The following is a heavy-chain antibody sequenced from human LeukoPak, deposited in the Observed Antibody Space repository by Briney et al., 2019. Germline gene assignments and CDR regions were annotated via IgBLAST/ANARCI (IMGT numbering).Heavy chain of an antibody. D-gene: IGHD3-10*01. CDR1: GGSISTGGYY. J-gene: IGHJ3*02. CDR2: ISYSGGT. V-gene: IGHV4-30-4*01. CDR3: ASTSKYIGSGRDDSFDI. Sequence: PSETLSLTCTVSGGSISTGGYYWSWIRQPPGKGLEWIGYISYSGGTYYNPSLKSRVSISVDASKSQFSLKMSSVTAADTAAYYCASTSKYIGSGRDDSFDIWGQGTMVTVSS.